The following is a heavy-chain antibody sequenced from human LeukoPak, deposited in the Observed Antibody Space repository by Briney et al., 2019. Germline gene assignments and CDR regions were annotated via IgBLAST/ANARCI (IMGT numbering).Heavy chain of an antibody. J-gene: IGHJ4*02. D-gene: IGHD2-2*01. CDR3: AKGAWSSTSPTHY. CDR1: GFTFDDYA. CDR2: ISWNSGSI. V-gene: IGHV3-9*01. Sequence: TGGSLRLSCAASGFTFDDYAMHWVRQAPGKGLEWVSGISWNSGSIGYADSVKGRFTISRDNAKNSLYLQMNSLRAEDTALYYCAKGAWSSTSPTHYWGQGTLVTVSS.